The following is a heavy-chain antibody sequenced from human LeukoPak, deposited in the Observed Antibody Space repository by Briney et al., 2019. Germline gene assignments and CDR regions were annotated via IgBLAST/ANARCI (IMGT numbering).Heavy chain of an antibody. V-gene: IGHV4-4*07. CDR1: GGSISSYY. Sequence: SETLSLTCTVSGGSISSYYGSWIRQPAGKGLEWIGRIYTSGSTNYNPSLKSRVTMSVDTSKNQFSLKLSSVTAADTAVYYCARDYEYCTNGVCYTWYFDLWGRGTLVTVSS. CDR3: ARDYEYCTNGVCYTWYFDL. D-gene: IGHD2-8*01. J-gene: IGHJ2*01. CDR2: IYTSGST.